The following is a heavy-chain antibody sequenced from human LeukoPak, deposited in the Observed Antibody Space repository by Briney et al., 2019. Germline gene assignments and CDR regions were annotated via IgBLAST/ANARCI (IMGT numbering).Heavy chain of an antibody. V-gene: IGHV3-7*03. Sequence: GGSLRLSCAASGFPFSSKWMSWVRQAPGKGLEWLGNIQPDGSEQYPVDSVKGRFTISRDSAQNSVHLQMNSLRPEDTAFYHCSNSRPDSYIDSWGQGTLVTVST. CDR3: SNSRPDSYIDS. D-gene: IGHD1-14*01. J-gene: IGHJ4*02. CDR1: GFPFSSKW. CDR2: IQPDGSEQ.